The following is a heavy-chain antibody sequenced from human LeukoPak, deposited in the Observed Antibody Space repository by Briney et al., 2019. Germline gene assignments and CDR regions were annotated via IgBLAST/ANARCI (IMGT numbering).Heavy chain of an antibody. CDR2: ISGYNGNT. V-gene: IGHV1-18*01. J-gene: IGHJ4*02. CDR3: ARDLKRGYSSGRYSWGTGSSNDY. CDR1: GYTFTSYG. Sequence: ASVKVSCKASGYTFTSYGISWVRQAPGQGLEWMGWISGYNGNTNYAQKLQGRVTMTTDTSTSTAYMELRSLRSDDTVVYYCARDLKRGYSSGRYSWGTGSSNDYWGQGTLVTVSS. D-gene: IGHD6-19*01.